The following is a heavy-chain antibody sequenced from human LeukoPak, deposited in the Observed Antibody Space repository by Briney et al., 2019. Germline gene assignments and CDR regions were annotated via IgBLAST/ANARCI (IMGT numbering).Heavy chain of an antibody. J-gene: IGHJ4*02. V-gene: IGHV4-30-4*08. CDR1: GGSISSGDYC. D-gene: IGHD3-3*01. CDR3: ARALEWFETTDY. Sequence: SQTLSLTCTVSGGSISSGDYCWSWIRQPPAKGLEWIGYIYYSGSTYYNPSLKSRVTISVDTSKNQFSLKLSSVTAADTAVYYCARALEWFETTDYWGQGTLVTVSS. CDR2: IYYSGST.